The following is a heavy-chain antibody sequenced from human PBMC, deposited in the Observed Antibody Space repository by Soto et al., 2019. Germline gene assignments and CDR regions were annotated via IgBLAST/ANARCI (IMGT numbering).Heavy chain of an antibody. D-gene: IGHD3-22*01. V-gene: IGHV3-7*04. Sequence: EVHLVESGGGLVQPGGSLRLSCAASGFTFSSFWMSWVRQAPGKGLEWVANIKQDGSETRYVDSVKGRFTISRDNAKNALYLQIDSLRAEDTAVYYCAGSSGWLDYYWGQGILVTVSS. CDR1: GFTFSSFW. J-gene: IGHJ4*02. CDR3: AGSSGWLDYY. CDR2: IKQDGSET.